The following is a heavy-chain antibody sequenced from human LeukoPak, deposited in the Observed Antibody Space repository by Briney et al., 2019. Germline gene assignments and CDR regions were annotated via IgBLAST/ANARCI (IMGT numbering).Heavy chain of an antibody. J-gene: IGHJ4*02. D-gene: IGHD5-12*01. Sequence: SETLSLTCTVSGGSISSYYWSWIRQPPGKGLEWIGYIYYSGSTNYNPSLKSRVTISADTSKNQFSLKLSSVTAADTAVYYCARRSGGYDDPFDYWGQGTLVTVSS. V-gene: IGHV4-59*08. CDR1: GGSISSYY. CDR2: IYYSGST. CDR3: ARRSGGYDDPFDY.